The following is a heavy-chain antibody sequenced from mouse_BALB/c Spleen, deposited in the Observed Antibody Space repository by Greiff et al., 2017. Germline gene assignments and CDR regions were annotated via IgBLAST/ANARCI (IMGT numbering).Heavy chain of an antibody. CDR1: GFSLTSYG. Sequence: VQLQQSGPGLVAPSQSLSITCTVSGFSLTSYGVHWVRQPPGKGLEWLGVIWAGGSTNYNSALMSRLSISKDNSKSQVFLKMNSLQTDDTAMYYCVRDGIEYGDAMDYWGQGTSVTVSS. D-gene: IGHD2-10*02. V-gene: IGHV2-9*02. J-gene: IGHJ4*01. CDR3: VRDGIEYGDAMDY. CDR2: IWAGGST.